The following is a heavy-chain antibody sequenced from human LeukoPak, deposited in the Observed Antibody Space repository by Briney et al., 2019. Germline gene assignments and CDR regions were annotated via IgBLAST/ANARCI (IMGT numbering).Heavy chain of an antibody. J-gene: IGHJ3*02. V-gene: IGHV3-33*01. CDR2: IWYDGSNK. D-gene: IGHD6-19*01. CDR3: ARDGRAVASPQSPTILHDAFDI. Sequence: PGRSLRLSCAASGFTFSSYGMHWVRQAPGKGLEWVAVIWYDGSNKYYADSVKGRFTISRDNSKNTLYLQMNSLRAVDTAVYYCARDGRAVASPQSPTILHDAFDIWGQGTMVTVSS. CDR1: GFTFSSYG.